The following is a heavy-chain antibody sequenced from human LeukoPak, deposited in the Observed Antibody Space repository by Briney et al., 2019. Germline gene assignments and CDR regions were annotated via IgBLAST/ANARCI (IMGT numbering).Heavy chain of an antibody. D-gene: IGHD7-27*01. CDR1: GFTFSSYA. J-gene: IGHJ4*02. CDR2: ISYDGSNK. Sequence: GGSLRPSCAASGFTFSSYAMHWVRQAPGKGLEWVAVISYDGSNKYYADSVKGRFTISRDNSKNTLYLQMNSLRAEDTAVYYCARATGDYFDYWGQGTLVTVSS. CDR3: ARATGDYFDY. V-gene: IGHV3-30-3*01.